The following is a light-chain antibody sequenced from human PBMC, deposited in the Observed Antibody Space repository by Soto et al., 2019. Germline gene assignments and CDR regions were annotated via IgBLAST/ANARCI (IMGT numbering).Light chain of an antibody. J-gene: IGKJ1*01. V-gene: IGKV3-15*01. CDR3: QQYNDWPQT. Sequence: EIVMTQSPATLSVSPGERVTLSCRASQSVFSSLAWYQQKPGQAPRLLIYGASNRATGVPARFSGSGSGTDFTLTISSLQSEDFAIYYCQQYNDWPQTFGQGTRVEIK. CDR1: QSVFSS. CDR2: GAS.